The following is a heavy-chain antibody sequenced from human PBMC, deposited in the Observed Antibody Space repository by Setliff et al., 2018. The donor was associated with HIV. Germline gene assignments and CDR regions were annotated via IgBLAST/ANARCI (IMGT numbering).Heavy chain of an antibody. Sequence: SETLSLTCTVSGVSISNYYWSWIRQPPGKGLEWIGYMYYSGNTNYNPSLKSRVTISVDTSKSQFSLKLNSVTAADTAVYYCARDQSDWFYWGQGTLGTSPQ. CDR1: GVSISNYY. CDR3: ARDQSDWFY. V-gene: IGHV4-59*01. D-gene: IGHD3-3*01. CDR2: MYYSGNT. J-gene: IGHJ4*02.